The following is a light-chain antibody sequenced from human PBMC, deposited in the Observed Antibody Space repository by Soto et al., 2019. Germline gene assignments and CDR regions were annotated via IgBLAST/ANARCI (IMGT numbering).Light chain of an antibody. Sequence: QSVLTQPPSASGSPGHSVTISGPGTGNDIGAYEFVSRYQHHPGKAPKLIIYEVVQRPSGVPDRFSGSKSGNTASLTVSGLQAADEADYYCKSYAGSNTYVFGTGTKVTVL. CDR3: KSYAGSNTYV. CDR1: GNDIGAYEF. J-gene: IGLJ1*01. CDR2: EVV. V-gene: IGLV2-8*01.